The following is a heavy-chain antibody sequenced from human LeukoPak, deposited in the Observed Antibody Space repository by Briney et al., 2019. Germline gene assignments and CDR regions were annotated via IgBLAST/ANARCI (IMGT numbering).Heavy chain of an antibody. CDR2: ISGSGGTT. CDR3: ARGLQEYTYGFDY. CDR1: GFTFSSYA. J-gene: IGHJ4*02. V-gene: IGHV3-23*01. Sequence: GGSLRPSCAASGFTFSSYAMTWVRQAPGKGLDWVSAISGSGGTTYYADSVKGRFTISRDNSKNTLYLQMNSLRADDTAVYYCARGLQEYTYGFDYWGQGTLVTVSS. D-gene: IGHD5-18*01.